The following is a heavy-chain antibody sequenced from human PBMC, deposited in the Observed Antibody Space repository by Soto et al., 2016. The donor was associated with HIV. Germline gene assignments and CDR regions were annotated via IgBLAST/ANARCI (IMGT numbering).Heavy chain of an antibody. J-gene: IGHJ4*02. V-gene: IGHV3-15*01. CDR1: GFTFSNAW. D-gene: IGHD3-22*01. CDR3: TTEPGGDYYDSSGTTFDY. Sequence: EVQLVESGGGLVKPGGSLRLSCAASGFTFSNAWMSWVRQAPGKGLEWVGRIKSKTDGGTTDYAAPVKGRFTISRDDSKNTLYLQMNSLKTEDTAVYYCTTEPGGDYYDSSGTTFDYWGQGTLVTVSS. CDR2: IKSKTDGGTT.